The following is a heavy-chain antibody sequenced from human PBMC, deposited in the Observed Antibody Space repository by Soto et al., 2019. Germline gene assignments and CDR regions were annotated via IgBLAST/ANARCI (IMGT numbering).Heavy chain of an antibody. D-gene: IGHD1-26*01. CDR1: GFSFSSYG. CDR3: ARAQYTGSYFDACDV. CDR2: IWYDGSNK. V-gene: IGHV3-33*03. J-gene: IGHJ3*01. Sequence: GGSLRLSCAASGFSFSSYGMHWVRQAPGKGLDWVAVIWYDGSNKYYAESVKGRFTVSRDNSKNTLYVQMNSLTVEDTAVYYCARAQYTGSYFDACDVWGQGTMVTVSS.